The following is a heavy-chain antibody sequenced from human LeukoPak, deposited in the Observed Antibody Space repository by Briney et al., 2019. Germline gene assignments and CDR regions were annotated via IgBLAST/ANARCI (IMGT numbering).Heavy chain of an antibody. CDR1: GFTFSNYA. CDR3: ARGPLYTNDWYYFDY. CDR2: ISYDGNNK. Sequence: PGGSLRLSCAASGFTFSNYAIHWVRQAPDKGLEWVAVISYDGNNKYYADSVKGRFTISRDNSKNTLYLQMNSLRAEDTAVYYCARGPLYTNDWYYFDYWGQGTLVTASS. V-gene: IGHV3-30-3*01. J-gene: IGHJ4*02. D-gene: IGHD3-9*01.